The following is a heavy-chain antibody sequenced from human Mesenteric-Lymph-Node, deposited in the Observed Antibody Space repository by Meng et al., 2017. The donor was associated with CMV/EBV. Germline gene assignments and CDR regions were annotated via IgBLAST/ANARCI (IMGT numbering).Heavy chain of an antibody. J-gene: IGHJ5*02. D-gene: IGHD3-10*01. CDR1: GFTFSSYA. CDR2: ISSSSSYI. V-gene: IGHV3-21*01. CDR3: ARGLLGSKGGNDWFDP. Sequence: SGFTFSSYAMSWVRQAPGKGLEWVSSISSSSSYIYYADSVKGRFTISRDNAKNSLYLQMNSLRAEDTAVYYCARGLLGSKGGNDWFDPWGQGTLVTVSS.